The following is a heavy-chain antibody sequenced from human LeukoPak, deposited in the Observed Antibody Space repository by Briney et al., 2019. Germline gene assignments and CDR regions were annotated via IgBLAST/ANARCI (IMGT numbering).Heavy chain of an antibody. D-gene: IGHD3-22*01. CDR1: GFTFSSYW. CDR2: ISDGGSTT. J-gene: IGHJ4*02. Sequence: GGSLRLSCAASGFTFSSYWMHWVRQAPGKGLVWVSRISDGGSTTTYADSVKGRFTISRDNAKNTLYLQMNGLRAEDTAVYYCSRSAYYDGSGNYYNYWGQGTLVTVSS. CDR3: SRSAYYDGSGNYYNY. V-gene: IGHV3-74*01.